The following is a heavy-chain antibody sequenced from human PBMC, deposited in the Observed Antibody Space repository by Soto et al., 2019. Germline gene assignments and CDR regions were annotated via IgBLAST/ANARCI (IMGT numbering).Heavy chain of an antibody. CDR1: GFTFRNHA. CDR3: AREEYGDLYFDY. D-gene: IGHD4-17*01. V-gene: IGHV3-30-3*01. CDR2: ISYDGSNK. J-gene: IGHJ4*02. Sequence: QVQVVEAGGGVVQPGRSLRLSCAASGFTFRNHAMHWVRQAPGKGLEWVAVISYDGSNKYYADSVKGRFTISRDNSKNTLYLQMNSLKTEDTAVYYCAREEYGDLYFDYWGQGTLVTVSS.